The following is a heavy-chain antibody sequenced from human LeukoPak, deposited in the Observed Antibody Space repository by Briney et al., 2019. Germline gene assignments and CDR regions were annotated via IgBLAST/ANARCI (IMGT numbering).Heavy chain of an antibody. V-gene: IGHV3-11*01. CDR2: ISSSGSTI. CDR1: GFTFSDYY. J-gene: IGHJ6*02. CDR3: ARDLAGYSYGSYYYYYGMDV. D-gene: IGHD5-18*01. Sequence: PGGSLRLSCAASGFTFSDYYMSWIRQAPGKGLEWVSYISSSGSTIYYADSVKGRFTISRDNAKNSLYLKMNSLRAEDTAVYYCARDLAGYSYGSYYYYYGMDVWGQGTTVTVSS.